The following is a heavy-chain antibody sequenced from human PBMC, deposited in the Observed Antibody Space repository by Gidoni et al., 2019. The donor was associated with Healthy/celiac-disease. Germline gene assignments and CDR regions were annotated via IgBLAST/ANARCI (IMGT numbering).Heavy chain of an antibody. Sequence: EVPLVESGGGLVQPGGSLQLSCAASGFTFSGSAMHWVRQASGKGLEWVGRIRSKANSYATAYAASVKGRFTISRDDSKNTAYLQMNSLKTEDTAVYYCTRRIAVASRFDPWGQGTLVTVSS. V-gene: IGHV3-73*02. CDR2: IRSKANSYAT. CDR3: TRRIAVASRFDP. D-gene: IGHD6-19*01. CDR1: GFTFSGSA. J-gene: IGHJ5*02.